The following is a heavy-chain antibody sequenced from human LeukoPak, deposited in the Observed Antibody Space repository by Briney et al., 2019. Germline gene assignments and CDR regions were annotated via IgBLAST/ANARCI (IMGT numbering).Heavy chain of an antibody. Sequence: GGSPRLSCAASGFTFSSYWMSWVRQAPGKGLEWGANIKEDGREKNNVDSVKGRFTISRDNAKNSLYLQMNSLRAEDTAVYYCARGGGRHVEYWGQGNLVTVSS. CDR1: GFTFSSYW. CDR2: IKEDGREK. D-gene: IGHD2/OR15-2a*01. V-gene: IGHV3-7*05. CDR3: ARGGGRHVEY. J-gene: IGHJ4*02.